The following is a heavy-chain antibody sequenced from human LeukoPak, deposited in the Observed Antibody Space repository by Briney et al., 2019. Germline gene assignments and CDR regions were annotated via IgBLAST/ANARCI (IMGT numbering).Heavy chain of an antibody. CDR2: IYYSGST. V-gene: IGHV4-59*01. Sequence: SETLSLTCTVSGGSISSYYWSWIRQPPGKGLEWIGYIYYSGSTNYNPSLKSRVTISVDTSKNQFSLKLSSVTAADTAVYYCARAQDRLGIHYYYGMDVWGQGTTVTVSS. J-gene: IGHJ6*02. CDR1: GGSISSYY. CDR3: ARAQDRLGIHYYYGMDV. D-gene: IGHD7-27*01.